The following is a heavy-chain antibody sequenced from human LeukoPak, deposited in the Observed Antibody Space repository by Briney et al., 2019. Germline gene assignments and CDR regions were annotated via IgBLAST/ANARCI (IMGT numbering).Heavy chain of an antibody. CDR3: AKDNIAYCGGDCSGWFDP. J-gene: IGHJ5*02. CDR2: ISWNSGSI. V-gene: IGHV3-9*03. Sequence: GGSLRLSCAASGFTFDDYAMHWVRQAPGKGLEWVSGISWNSGSIGYADSVKGRFTIPRDNAKDSLYLQMNSLRAEDMALYYCAKDNIAYCGGDCSGWFDPWGQGTLVTVSS. CDR1: GFTFDDYA. D-gene: IGHD2-21*02.